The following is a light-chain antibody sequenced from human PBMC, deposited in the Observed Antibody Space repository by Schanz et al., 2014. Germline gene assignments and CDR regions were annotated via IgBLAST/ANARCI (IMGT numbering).Light chain of an antibody. CDR3: QQRRNWPLT. Sequence: EIVLTQSPATLSLSPGERATLSCRASQSVSSSYLAWYQQKPGQAPRLLIYGASSRATGIPDRFSGSGSGTDFTLTISRLEPEDFAVYYCQQRRNWPLTFGGGTKVEIK. V-gene: IGKV3D-20*02. CDR1: QSVSSSY. J-gene: IGKJ4*01. CDR2: GAS.